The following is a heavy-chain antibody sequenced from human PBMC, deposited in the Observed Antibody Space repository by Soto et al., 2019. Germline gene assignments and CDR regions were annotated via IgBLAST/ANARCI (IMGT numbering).Heavy chain of an antibody. V-gene: IGHV3-33*03. D-gene: IGHD2-15*01. Sequence: QVQLVESGGGVVQPGRSLRLSCAASGFIFNEYGMHWVRQAPGKGLEWVAVIWYDGSNKYYADSVKGRFTFSRDNSKNTMSLKMNSLRGEDTAVYYCARWGCSGSNCNLNQRSFDLWGQGTLVTVSS. CDR1: GFIFNEYG. J-gene: IGHJ4*02. CDR3: ARWGCSGSNCNLNQRSFDL. CDR2: IWYDGSNK.